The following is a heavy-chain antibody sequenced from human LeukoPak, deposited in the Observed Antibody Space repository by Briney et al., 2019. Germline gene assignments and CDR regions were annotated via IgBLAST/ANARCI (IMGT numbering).Heavy chain of an antibody. Sequence: PGGSLRLSCAVSGLTFSSYAMSWVRQAPGKGLEGVSGISGSGGSTYYADSVKGRFTISGDNSKNTLYLQMNSLRVEDTAIYYCANYYETTGYGHSDHWGQGTLVTVSS. J-gene: IGHJ5*02. D-gene: IGHD3-22*01. CDR3: ANYYETTGYGHSDH. CDR1: GLTFSSYA. CDR2: ISGSGGST. V-gene: IGHV3-23*01.